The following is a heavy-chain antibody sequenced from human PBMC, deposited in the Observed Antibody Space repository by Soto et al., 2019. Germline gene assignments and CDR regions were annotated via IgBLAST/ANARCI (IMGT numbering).Heavy chain of an antibody. V-gene: IGHV5-51*01. D-gene: IGHD6-6*01. J-gene: IGHJ6*02. Sequence: PGESLEISCKGSGYSFTSYWIGWVRQMPGKGLEWMGIIYPGDSDTRYSPSFQGQVTISADKSISTAYLQWSSLKASDTAMYYCARLPLVSSYYYYGMDVWGQGTTVTVSS. CDR3: ARLPLVSSYYYYGMDV. CDR1: GYSFTSYW. CDR2: IYPGDSDT.